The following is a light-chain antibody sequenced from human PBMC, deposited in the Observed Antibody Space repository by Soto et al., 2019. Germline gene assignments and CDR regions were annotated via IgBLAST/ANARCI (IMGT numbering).Light chain of an antibody. Sequence: EIVMTQSPATLSVSPGERATLSCRASERVSSNLAWYQQKPGQAPRLLIYGASTRATGIPARFSGSGSGTEFTLTISSLEPEDFAVYFCQQRTNWPLTFGQGTRLEI. CDR2: GAS. CDR3: QQRTNWPLT. J-gene: IGKJ5*01. V-gene: IGKV3-15*01. CDR1: ERVSSN.